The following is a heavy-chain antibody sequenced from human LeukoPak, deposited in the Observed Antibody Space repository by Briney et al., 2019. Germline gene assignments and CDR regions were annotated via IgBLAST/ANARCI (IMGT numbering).Heavy chain of an antibody. CDR1: GYTFTSYD. CDR3: ARGLRLRRVPAARGDYYFDY. J-gene: IGHJ4*02. CDR2: MNPNSGNT. D-gene: IGHD2-2*01. Sequence: ASVKVSCKASGYTFTSYDINWARQATGQGLERMGWMNPNSGNTGYAQKFQGRVTMTRNTSISTAYMELSSLRSEDTAVYYCARGLRLRRVPAARGDYYFDYWGQGTLVTVSS. V-gene: IGHV1-8*01.